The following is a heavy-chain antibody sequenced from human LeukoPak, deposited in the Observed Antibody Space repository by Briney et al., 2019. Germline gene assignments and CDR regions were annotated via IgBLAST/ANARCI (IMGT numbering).Heavy chain of an antibody. V-gene: IGHV3-21*01. J-gene: IGHJ3*02. CDR2: ISTSSNYI. D-gene: IGHD1-26*01. CDR1: GFTFSTYN. Sequence: PGGSLRLSCAASGFTFSTYNMNWVRQAPGKGPEWLSSISTSSNYIYYADSVKGRFTISRDNAKNSLYLQMNSLRVEDTDVYYCARDVGAAAPDAFDIWGQGTMVTVSS. CDR3: ARDVGAAAPDAFDI.